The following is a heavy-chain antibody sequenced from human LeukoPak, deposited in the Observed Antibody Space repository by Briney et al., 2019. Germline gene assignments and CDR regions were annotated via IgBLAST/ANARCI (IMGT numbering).Heavy chain of an antibody. Sequence: GGSLRLSCAASGFTFSSYWMSWVRQAPGKGLEWVANIKQDGSEKYYVDSVKGRFTISRDNAKNSLYLQMNSLRAEDTAVYYCAKPHLWFGEGLDYWGQGTLVTVSS. J-gene: IGHJ4*02. V-gene: IGHV3-7*01. D-gene: IGHD3-10*01. CDR2: IKQDGSEK. CDR3: AKPHLWFGEGLDY. CDR1: GFTFSSYW.